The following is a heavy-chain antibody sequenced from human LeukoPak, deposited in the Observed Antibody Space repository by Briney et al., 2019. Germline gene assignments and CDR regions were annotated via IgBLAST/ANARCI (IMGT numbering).Heavy chain of an antibody. V-gene: IGHV3-7*03. CDR1: GFTFSSYW. D-gene: IGHD3-10*01. CDR2: IKQDGSEK. Sequence: GGSLGLSCAASGFTFSSYWMSWVRQAPGKGLEWVANIKQDGSEKYYVDSVKGRFTISRDNAKNSLYLQMNSLRAEDTAVYYCARDEFWFLYYFDYWGQGTLVTVSS. CDR3: ARDEFWFLYYFDY. J-gene: IGHJ4*02.